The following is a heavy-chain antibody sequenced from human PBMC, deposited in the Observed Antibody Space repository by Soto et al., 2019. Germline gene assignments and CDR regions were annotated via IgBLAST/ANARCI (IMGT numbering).Heavy chain of an antibody. Sequence: ASETLSLTCTVSGGSISSGGYYWSWIRQHPGKGLEWIGYIYYSGSTYYSPSLKSRVTISVDTSKNQFSLKLSSVTAADTAVYYCARVGNKAAAAYFQHWGQGTLVTVSS. V-gene: IGHV4-31*03. J-gene: IGHJ1*01. CDR1: GGSISSGGYY. CDR2: IYYSGST. D-gene: IGHD6-13*01. CDR3: ARVGNKAAAAYFQH.